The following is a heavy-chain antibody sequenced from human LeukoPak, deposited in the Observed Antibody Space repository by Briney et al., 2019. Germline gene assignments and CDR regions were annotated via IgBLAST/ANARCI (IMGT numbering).Heavy chain of an antibody. CDR1: GGSISSSSYY. J-gene: IGHJ5*01. D-gene: IGHD6-13*01. Sequence: SETLSLTCTVSGGSISSSSYYWGWIRQPPGKGLEWIGSIYYSGSTYYNPSLKSRVTISVDTSKNQLSLKLNSLSAADTAVYYCARAWFSSTWRGNWFDSWGQGILVTVSS. V-gene: IGHV4-39*01. CDR2: IYYSGST. CDR3: ARAWFSSTWRGNWFDS.